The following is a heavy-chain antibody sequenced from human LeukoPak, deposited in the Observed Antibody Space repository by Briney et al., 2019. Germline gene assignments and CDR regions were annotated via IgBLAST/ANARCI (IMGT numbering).Heavy chain of an antibody. V-gene: IGHV4-34*01. CDR2: INHSGST. CDR1: GGSFSGYY. Sequence: SETLSLTCAVYGGSFSGYYWSWIRQPPGKGLEWIGEINHSGSTDYNPSLKSRVTISVDTSKNQFSLKLSSVTAADTAVYYCASPRGATMLFDYWGQGTLVTVSS. J-gene: IGHJ4*02. CDR3: ASPRGATMLFDY. D-gene: IGHD5-24*01.